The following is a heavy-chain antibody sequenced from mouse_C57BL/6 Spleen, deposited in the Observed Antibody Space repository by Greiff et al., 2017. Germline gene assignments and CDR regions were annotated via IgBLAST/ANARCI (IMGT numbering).Heavy chain of an antibody. J-gene: IGHJ4*01. CDR1: GYTFTSYW. CDR3: AREVLYYAMDD. CDR2: INPSNSGT. Sequence: VQLQQPGTELVKPGASVKLSCKASGYTFTSYWMHWVKQRPGQGLEWIGNINPSNSGTNYNEKFKSKATLTVDKSSSTAYMQLSSLTSENSAVYYCAREVLYYAMDDWGQGTSVTVSS. V-gene: IGHV1-53*01.